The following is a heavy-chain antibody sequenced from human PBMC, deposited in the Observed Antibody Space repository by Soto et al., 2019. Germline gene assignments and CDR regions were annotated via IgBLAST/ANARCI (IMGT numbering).Heavy chain of an antibody. J-gene: IGHJ4*02. V-gene: IGHV3-30-3*01. CDR1: GFTFSSYA. Sequence: TGGSLRLSCAASGFTFSSYAMHWVRQAPGKGLEWVAVISYDGSNKYYADSVKGRFTISRDNSKNTLYLQMNSLRAEDTAVYYCARDLDYWGQGILVTVSS. CDR3: ARDLDY. CDR2: ISYDGSNK.